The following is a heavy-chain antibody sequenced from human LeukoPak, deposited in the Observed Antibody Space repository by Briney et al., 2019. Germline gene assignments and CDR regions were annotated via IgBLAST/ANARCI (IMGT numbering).Heavy chain of an antibody. Sequence: AASVKVSCKASGYTFTGYYMHWVRQAPGQGLEWMGWINPNSGGTKYAQKFQGRVTMTRDTSISTAYMELSRLRSDDTAVYYCARESYCSTPSCSHDYWGQGTLVTVSS. CDR3: ARESYCSTPSCSHDY. D-gene: IGHD2-2*01. CDR2: INPNSGGT. CDR1: GYTFTGYY. J-gene: IGHJ4*02. V-gene: IGHV1-2*02.